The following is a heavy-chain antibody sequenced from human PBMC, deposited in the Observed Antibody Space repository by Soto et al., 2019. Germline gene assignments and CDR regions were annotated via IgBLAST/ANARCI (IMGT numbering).Heavy chain of an antibody. CDR1: GFTFSSYG. D-gene: IGHD3-3*01. CDR3: AKTPLLRFLDWAFDY. J-gene: IGHJ4*02. CDR2: ISYDGSNR. V-gene: IGHV3-30*18. Sequence: GGSLRLSCAASGFTFSSYGMHWVRQAPGKGLEWVAVISYDGSNRYYADSVKGRFTISRDNSKNTLYLEMNSLRAEDTAVYYCAKTPLLRFLDWAFDYWGQGTLVTVSS.